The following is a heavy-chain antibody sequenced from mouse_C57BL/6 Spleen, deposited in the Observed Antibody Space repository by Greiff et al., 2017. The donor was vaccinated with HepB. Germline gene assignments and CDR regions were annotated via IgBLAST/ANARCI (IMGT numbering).Heavy chain of an antibody. Sequence: QVHVKQSGPELVKPGASVKLSCKASGYTFTSYDINWVKQRPGQGLEWIGWIYPRDGSTKYNEKFKGKATLTVDTSSSTAYMELHSLTSEDSAVYFCARHYYGSSWGYWGQGTTLTVSS. J-gene: IGHJ2*01. D-gene: IGHD1-1*01. CDR1: GYTFTSYD. CDR3: ARHYYGSSWGY. CDR2: IYPRDGST. V-gene: IGHV1-85*01.